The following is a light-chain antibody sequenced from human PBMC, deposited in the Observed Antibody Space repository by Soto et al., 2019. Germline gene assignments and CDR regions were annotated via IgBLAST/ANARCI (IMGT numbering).Light chain of an antibody. CDR1: SSNIGAGYD. J-gene: IGLJ1*01. CDR2: GNS. Sequence: SVLTQPPSVSGAPGQRVTISCTGSSSNIGAGYDVHWYQQLPGTAPKLLIYGNSNRPSGVPDRFSGSKSGTSASLAITGLQAEDEADYYCQSYDSSTLLYVFGTGTKVTVL. V-gene: IGLV1-40*01. CDR3: QSYDSSTLLYV.